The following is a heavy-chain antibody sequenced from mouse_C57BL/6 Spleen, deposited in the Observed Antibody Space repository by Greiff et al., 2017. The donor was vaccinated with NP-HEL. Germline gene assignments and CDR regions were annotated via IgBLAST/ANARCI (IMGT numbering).Heavy chain of an antibody. CDR2: ISSGSSTI. Sequence: EVKVVESGGGLVKPGGSLKLSCAASGFTFSDYGMHWVRQAPEKGLEWVAYISSGSSTIYYADTVKGRFTISRDNAKNTLFLQMTSLRSEDTAMYYCARDRHCYGSSYRYFDVWGTGTTVTVSS. CDR1: GFTFSDYG. D-gene: IGHD1-1*01. CDR3: ARDRHCYGSSYRYFDV. J-gene: IGHJ1*03. V-gene: IGHV5-17*01.